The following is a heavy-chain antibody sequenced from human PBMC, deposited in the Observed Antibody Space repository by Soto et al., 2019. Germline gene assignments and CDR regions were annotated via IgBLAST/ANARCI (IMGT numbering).Heavy chain of an antibody. CDR2: IVPIFGTT. Sequence: QVPLVQSGAEMKRPGSSVKVSCKVSGGTFRTHSMTWVRQAPGQGLEWLGGIVPIFGTTDYAQRFQDRMTITADESTTTAYMELNNLRSEDTAVYYCARGDDYGAVFEFWGQGTLVTVSS. V-gene: IGHV1-69*12. J-gene: IGHJ4*02. CDR1: GGTFRTHS. D-gene: IGHD4-17*01. CDR3: ARGDDYGAVFEF.